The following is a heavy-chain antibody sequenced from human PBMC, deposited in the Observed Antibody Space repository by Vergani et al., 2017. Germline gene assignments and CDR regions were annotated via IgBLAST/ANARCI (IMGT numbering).Heavy chain of an antibody. CDR3: ARDEIAAAGLYGMDV. Sequence: EVQLVQSGAEVKKPGESLKISCKGSGYIFISYWIGWVRQMPGKGLEWMGIIYPGDSDTRYSPSFQGQVTISADKSISTAYLQWSSLKASDTAMYYCARDEIAAAGLYGMDVWGQGTTVTVSS. D-gene: IGHD6-13*01. CDR2: IYPGDSDT. V-gene: IGHV5-51*01. CDR1: GYIFISYW. J-gene: IGHJ6*02.